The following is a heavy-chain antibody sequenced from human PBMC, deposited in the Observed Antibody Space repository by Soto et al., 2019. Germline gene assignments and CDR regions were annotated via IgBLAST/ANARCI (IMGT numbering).Heavy chain of an antibody. J-gene: IGHJ4*02. CDR1: GFTFSSYG. Sequence: PGGSLRLSCAASGFTFSSYGMHWVRQAPGKGLEWVAVISYDGSNKYYADSVKGRFTISRDNSKNTLYLQMNSLRAEDTAVYYCAKSALEFWSGYYKNYYFDYWGQGTLVTVSS. CDR2: ISYDGSNK. D-gene: IGHD3-3*01. CDR3: AKSALEFWSGYYKNYYFDY. V-gene: IGHV3-30*18.